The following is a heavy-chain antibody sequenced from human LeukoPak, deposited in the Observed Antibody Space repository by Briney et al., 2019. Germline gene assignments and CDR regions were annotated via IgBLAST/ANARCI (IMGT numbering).Heavy chain of an antibody. D-gene: IGHD3-10*01. Sequence: SETLSLTCTVSGGSISSSSYYWGWIRQPPGKGLEWIGSIYHSGSIYYNPSLKSRVTLSVDTSKNQFSLKLSSVTAADTAVYYCARLVYYYGSGSFGDYYYYYMDVWGKGTTVTVSS. CDR1: GGSISSSSYY. CDR2: IYHSGSI. J-gene: IGHJ6*03. CDR3: ARLVYYYGSGSFGDYYYYYMDV. V-gene: IGHV4-39*07.